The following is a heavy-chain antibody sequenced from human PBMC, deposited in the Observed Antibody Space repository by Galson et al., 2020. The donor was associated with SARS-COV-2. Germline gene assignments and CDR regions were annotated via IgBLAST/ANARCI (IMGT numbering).Heavy chain of an antibody. CDR2: IYYSGST. J-gene: IGHJ1*01. V-gene: IGHV4-59*13. D-gene: IGHD5-12*01. CDR1: GEPISYYY. Sequence: SETLSLTCTVSGEPISYYYWNWIRQSPGKGLEWIADIYYSGSTNYNPSLKNRATIFLDTSKNQFSLKVTSVTAADTAVYYCARDYRGGYDYGTGFQHWGQGILVTVSS. CDR3: ARDYRGGYDYGTGFQH.